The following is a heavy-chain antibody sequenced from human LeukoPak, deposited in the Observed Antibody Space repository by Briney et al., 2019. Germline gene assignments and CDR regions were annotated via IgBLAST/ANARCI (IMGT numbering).Heavy chain of an antibody. CDR1: GGSISSDY. CDR3: ARGYCSGGSCWDY. V-gene: IGHV4-59*01. CDR2: ISDSGST. Sequence: PSEILSLTCTVSGGSISSDYWSWIRQPPGKGLEWIGYISDSGSTNYNPSLKSRLTISVDTSMHQFSLKLTSVTAADTAVYYCARGYCSGGSCWDYWGQGTLVTVSS. D-gene: IGHD2-15*01. J-gene: IGHJ4*02.